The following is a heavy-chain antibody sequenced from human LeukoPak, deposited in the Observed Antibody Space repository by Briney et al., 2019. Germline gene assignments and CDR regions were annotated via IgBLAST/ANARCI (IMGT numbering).Heavy chain of an antibody. CDR1: GGSISSYY. V-gene: IGHV4-59*01. D-gene: IGHD4-17*01. CDR3: ARATTGEFDY. Sequence: SETLSLTCTVSGGSISSYYWSWIRQPPGKGLEWIGYIYYSGSTNYNPSLKSRVTISVDTSKNQFSLKLSSVTAADTAVYSCARATTGEFDYWGQGTLVTVSS. CDR2: IYYSGST. J-gene: IGHJ4*02.